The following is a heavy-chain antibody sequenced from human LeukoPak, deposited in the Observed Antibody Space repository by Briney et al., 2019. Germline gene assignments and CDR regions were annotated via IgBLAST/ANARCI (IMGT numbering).Heavy chain of an antibody. CDR1: RGTFSSYA. D-gene: IGHD3-3*01. J-gene: IGHJ6*03. Sequence: SVKVSCMASRGTFSSYAISWVRPTPGQGGEWMGGIFPIFGTAHITQKFQGRVSITTDESTSTAYMELSSLRSEDTAVYYCARAPICGVVITHARYYYYMDVWGKGTTVTVSS. CDR3: ARAPICGVVITHARYYYYMDV. CDR2: IFPIFGTA. V-gene: IGHV1-69*05.